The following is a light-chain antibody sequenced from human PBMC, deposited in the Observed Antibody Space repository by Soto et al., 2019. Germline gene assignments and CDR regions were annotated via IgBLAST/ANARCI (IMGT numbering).Light chain of an antibody. CDR2: EGT. V-gene: IGLV2-23*01. CDR3: CSYAGSSTLV. CDR1: NNDFGNYNL. J-gene: IGLJ1*01. Sequence: QSALTQPASVSGSPGQSITISCTGTNNDFGNYNLVSWYQQHPGKAPKLMIFEGTKRPSGVSNRFSGSMSGNTASLTVSGLQAEDEADYYCCSYAGSSTLVFGAGTKLTVL.